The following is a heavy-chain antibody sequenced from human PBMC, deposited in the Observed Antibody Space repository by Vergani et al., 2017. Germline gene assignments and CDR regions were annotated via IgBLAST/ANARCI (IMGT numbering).Heavy chain of an antibody. J-gene: IGHJ6*03. CDR3: ARHKEQLVPGNYYYYYYMDV. CDR2: IYYSGST. V-gene: IGHV4-39*01. D-gene: IGHD6-13*01. Sequence: QLQLQESDPGLVKPSETLSLTCTVSGGSIRSTFYYWGWLRQPPGKGLEWIGNIYYSGSTYYTPSLKSRVTISVDTSKNQFSLKLNSVTAADTAVYYCARHKEQLVPGNYYYYYYMDVWGKGTTVTVSS. CDR1: GGSIRSTFYY.